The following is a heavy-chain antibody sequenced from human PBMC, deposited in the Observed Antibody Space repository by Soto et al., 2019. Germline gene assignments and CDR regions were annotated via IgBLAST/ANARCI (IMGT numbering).Heavy chain of an antibody. J-gene: IGHJ6*03. V-gene: IGHV1-69*06. D-gene: IGHD3-10*01. Sequence: SVKVYCKASGGTFSSYAISWVRQAPGQGLEWMGGIIPIFGTANYAQKFQGRVTITADKSTSTAYMELSSLRSEDTAVYYCARDPPLGVRGFIGYYYSMDVWGQGTTVTVSS. CDR1: GGTFSSYA. CDR3: ARDPPLGVRGFIGYYYSMDV. CDR2: IIPIFGTA.